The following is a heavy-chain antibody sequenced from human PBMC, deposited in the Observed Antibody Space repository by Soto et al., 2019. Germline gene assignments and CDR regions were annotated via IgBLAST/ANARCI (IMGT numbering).Heavy chain of an antibody. CDR3: ARVWAGYCSSTSCYEGRWFDP. CDR2: IYYSGST. D-gene: IGHD2-2*01. V-gene: IGHV4-61*01. CDR1: GGPVSSGSYY. Sequence: PSETLSLTCTVSGGPVSSGSYYWSWIRQPPGKGLEWIGYIYYSGSTNYNPSLKSRVTISVDTSKNQFSLKLSSVTAADTAVYYCARVWAGYCSSTSCYEGRWFDPWGQGTLVTVSS. J-gene: IGHJ5*02.